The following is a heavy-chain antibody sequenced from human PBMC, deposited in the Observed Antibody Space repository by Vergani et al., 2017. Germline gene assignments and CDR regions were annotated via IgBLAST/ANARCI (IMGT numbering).Heavy chain of an antibody. CDR1: GGSISSGGYS. CDR2: IYHGGST. V-gene: IGHV4-30-2*01. J-gene: IGHJ5*02. Sequence: QLQLQESGSGLVKPSQTLSLTCAVSGGSISSGGYSWSWIRQPPGKGLEWIGYIYHGGSTYYNPSLKSRVTISVDRSKNQFSLKLSSVTAADTAVYYCARASLGYCSGGSCYWFDPWGQGTLVTVSS. D-gene: IGHD2-15*01. CDR3: ARASLGYCSGGSCYWFDP.